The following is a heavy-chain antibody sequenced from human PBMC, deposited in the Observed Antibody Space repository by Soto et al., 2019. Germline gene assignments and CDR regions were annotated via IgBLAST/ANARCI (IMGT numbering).Heavy chain of an antibody. CDR1: GFTFSSYA. J-gene: IGHJ6*02. D-gene: IGHD6-13*01. Sequence: HPGGSLRLSCAASGFTFSSYAMSWVRQAPGKGLEWVSAISGSGGSTYYADSVKGRFTISRDNSKNTLYLQMNSLRAEDTAVYYCAKDLSYSSSWDYYYYGMDVWGQGTTVTVSS. CDR2: ISGSGGST. CDR3: AKDLSYSSSWDYYYYGMDV. V-gene: IGHV3-23*01.